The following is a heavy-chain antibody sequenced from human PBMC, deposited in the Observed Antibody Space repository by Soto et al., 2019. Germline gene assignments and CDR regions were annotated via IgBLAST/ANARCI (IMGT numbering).Heavy chain of an antibody. Sequence: EVQLVESGGGLVQPGGSLRLSCAVSGLTFSSYSMNWVRQAPGKGLEWVSYISSSSSTIYYADSVKGRFTISRDNAKNSLYLQMNSLRDEDTAVYYCARRDSNPYWYFDLWGRGTLVTVSS. D-gene: IGHD4-4*01. J-gene: IGHJ2*01. V-gene: IGHV3-48*02. CDR3: ARRDSNPYWYFDL. CDR1: GLTFSSYS. CDR2: ISSSSSTI.